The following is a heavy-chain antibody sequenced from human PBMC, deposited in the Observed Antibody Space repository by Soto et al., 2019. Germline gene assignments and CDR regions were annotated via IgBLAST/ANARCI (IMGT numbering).Heavy chain of an antibody. CDR1: GGTFSSYT. CDR3: AREGPPGYDFWSRSAYENWCDP. V-gene: IGHV1-69*08. J-gene: IGHJ5*02. D-gene: IGHD3-3*01. Sequence: QVQLVQSGAEVKKPGSSVKVSCKASGGTFSSYTISWVRQAPGQGLEWMGRIIPILGIANYAQKFQGRVTITADKSTSTDYMELSSLRSEDTAVYYCAREGPPGYDFWSRSAYENWCDPWCQGTLVTVSS. CDR2: IIPILGIA.